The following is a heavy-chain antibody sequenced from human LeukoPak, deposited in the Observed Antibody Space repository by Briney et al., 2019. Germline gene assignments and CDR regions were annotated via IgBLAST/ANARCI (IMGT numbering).Heavy chain of an antibody. D-gene: IGHD3-16*01. CDR2: VRQDGGEK. J-gene: IGHJ6*03. CDR1: GFTFSEYW. Sequence: PGGSLRLSCAVSGFTFSEYWMNWVRQAPGKGLEWVASVRQDGGEKSYVDSVKGRFTISRDNTKNSLYLQMSSLRAEDTAVYYCANGGYYYYYMGVWGKGTTVTVSS. CDR3: ANGGYYYYYMGV. V-gene: IGHV3-7*03.